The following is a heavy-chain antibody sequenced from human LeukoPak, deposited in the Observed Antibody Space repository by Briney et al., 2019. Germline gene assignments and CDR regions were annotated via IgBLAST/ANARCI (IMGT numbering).Heavy chain of an antibody. CDR2: SSGSGGST. CDR3: AKEDVYSSSPDDAFDI. J-gene: IGHJ3*02. D-gene: IGHD6-6*01. CDR1: GFTFSSDA. Sequence: GALILSCAASGFTFSSDAMSWGRQARGKGLEGVSASSGSGGSTYYAASVKGRFTISRDNSKNTLYLQMNSLRAEDTAVYYCAKEDVYSSSPDDAFDIWGQGTMVTVSS. V-gene: IGHV3-23*01.